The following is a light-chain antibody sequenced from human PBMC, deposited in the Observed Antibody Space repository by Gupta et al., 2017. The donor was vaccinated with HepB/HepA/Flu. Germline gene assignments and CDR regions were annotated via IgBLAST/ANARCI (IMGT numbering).Light chain of an antibody. CDR2: KAS. CDR1: QTISSW. J-gene: IGKJ2*01. CDR3: QHYNTFST. V-gene: IGKV1-5*03. Sequence: DIQMTQSPSTVSASVGDRVTITCRASQTISSWLAWYQQKPGKAPKLLIYKASSLESGVPSRFSGSGSGTEFTLTISSLQPDDLATYYCQHYNTFSTFGQGTKLEIK.